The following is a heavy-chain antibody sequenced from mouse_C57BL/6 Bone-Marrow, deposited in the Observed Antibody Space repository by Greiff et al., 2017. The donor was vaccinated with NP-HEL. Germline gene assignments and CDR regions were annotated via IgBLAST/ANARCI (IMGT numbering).Heavy chain of an antibody. D-gene: IGHD1-1*02. V-gene: IGHV1-50*01. CDR3: AREGGPGVTLDY. Sequence: VQLQQPGAELVKPGASVKLSCKASGYTFTSYWMQWVKQRPGQGLEWIGEIDPSDSSTNYNQKFKGKATLTVDTSSSTAYMQLSSLTSEDSAVYYCAREGGPGVTLDYWGQGTTLTVSS. CDR2: IDPSDSST. CDR1: GYTFTSYW. J-gene: IGHJ2*01.